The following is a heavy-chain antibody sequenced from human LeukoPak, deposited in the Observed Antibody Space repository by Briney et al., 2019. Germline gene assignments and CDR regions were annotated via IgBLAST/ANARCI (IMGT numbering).Heavy chain of an antibody. Sequence: ASVKVSCKASGYTFTIYYMHWVRQAPGQGLKWMGIINPSGGSTRYVQKFQGRGTMTRDTSTSTVYMELSSLRSEDTAVYYCARDSPPYDSTGYYYSATPEYWGQGTLVTVSS. CDR1: GYTFTIYY. D-gene: IGHD3-22*01. J-gene: IGHJ4*02. V-gene: IGHV1-46*01. CDR2: INPSGGST. CDR3: ARDSPPYDSTGYYYSATPEY.